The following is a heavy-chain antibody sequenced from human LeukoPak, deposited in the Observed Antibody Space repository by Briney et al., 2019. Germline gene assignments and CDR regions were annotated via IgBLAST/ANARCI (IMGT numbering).Heavy chain of an antibody. D-gene: IGHD4-23*01. CDR2: INHSGST. V-gene: IGHV4-34*01. Sequence: SETLSLTWAVYGGSFSGYYWSWIRQPPGKGLEWIGEINHSGSTNYNPSLKSRVTISVDTSKNQFSLKLSSVTAADTAVYYCARGWRWAYFDYWGQGTLVTVPS. CDR3: ARGWRWAYFDY. CDR1: GGSFSGYY. J-gene: IGHJ4*02.